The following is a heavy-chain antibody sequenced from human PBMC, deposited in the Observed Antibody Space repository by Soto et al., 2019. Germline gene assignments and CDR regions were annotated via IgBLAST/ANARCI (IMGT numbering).Heavy chain of an antibody. CDR1: GGTFSPSA. Sequence: QVQLMKSGAEVKKPGSSVKVSCKASGGTFSPSAISWVRQSPGEGLEWVGGIMPVFATPDYAQKFQGRVTISADESTTTASLGLASLKTAETAVYYCAREQDLQHLRVNYYDMLAGWGPGTAINVS. J-gene: IGHJ6*02. D-gene: IGHD1-1*01. CDR2: IMPVFATP. CDR3: AREQDLQHLRVNYYDMLAG. V-gene: IGHV1-69*12.